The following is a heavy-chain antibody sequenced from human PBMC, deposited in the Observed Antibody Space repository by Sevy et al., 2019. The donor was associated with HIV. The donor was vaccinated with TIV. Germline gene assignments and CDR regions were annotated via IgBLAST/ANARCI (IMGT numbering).Heavy chain of an antibody. CDR2: MNPNSGNT. CDR1: GYTFTNYD. J-gene: IGHJ5*02. V-gene: IGHV1-8*01. Sequence: ASVKVSCKASGYTFTNYDINWVRQATGQGLEWMGWMNPNSGNTGYAQKFQGRVTKTRNTSISTAYMELSSLRSEDTAGYYCARGTVLLGIVVVPAARGWFDPWGQGTLVTVSS. D-gene: IGHD2-2*03. CDR3: ARGTVLLGIVVVPAARGWFDP.